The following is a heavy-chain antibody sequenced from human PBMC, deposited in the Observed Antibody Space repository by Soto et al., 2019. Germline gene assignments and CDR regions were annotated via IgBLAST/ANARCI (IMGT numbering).Heavy chain of an antibody. V-gene: IGHV1-2*04. CDR3: ARGGRSLRITMIVGPDEVGDY. CDR2: INPNSGGT. J-gene: IGHJ4*02. Sequence: ASVKVSCKASGYTFTCYYMHWVRQAPGQGLEWMGWINPNSGGTNYAQKFQGWVTMTRDTSISTAYMELSRLRSDDTAVYYCARGGRSLRITMIVGPDEVGDYWGQGTLVTVSS. CDR1: GYTFTCYY. D-gene: IGHD3-22*01.